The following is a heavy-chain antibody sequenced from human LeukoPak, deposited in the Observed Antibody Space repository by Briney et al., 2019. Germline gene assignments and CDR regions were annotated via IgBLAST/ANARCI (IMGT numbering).Heavy chain of an antibody. J-gene: IGHJ5*02. D-gene: IGHD3-10*01. CDR3: ARAPYGSGSYYTTTFDP. V-gene: IGHV1-46*01. CDR2: INPSGGST. CDR1: GYTFTSYY. Sequence: GASVKVSCKASGYTFTSYYMHWVRLAPGQGLEWMGIINPSGGSTSYAQKFQGRVTMTRDTSTSTVYMELSSLRSEDTAVYYCARAPYGSGSYYTTTFDPWGQGTLVTVSS.